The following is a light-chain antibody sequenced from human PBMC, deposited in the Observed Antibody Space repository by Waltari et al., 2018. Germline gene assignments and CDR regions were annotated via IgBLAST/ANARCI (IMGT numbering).Light chain of an antibody. V-gene: IGKV1-5*03. J-gene: IGKJ4*01. CDR2: KAS. CDR1: QSISSW. Sequence: DIQMTQSPSTLSASVGDRVTITCRASQSISSWLAWYQQKPGKDPNLLIYKASNLESGVPSRFSGSGSGTDFTLTISSLQPDDFATYFCQQYNGYPLTFGGGTKVQIK. CDR3: QQYNGYPLT.